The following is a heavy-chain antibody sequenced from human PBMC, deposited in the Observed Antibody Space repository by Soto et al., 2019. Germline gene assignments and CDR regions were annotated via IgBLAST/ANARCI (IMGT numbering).Heavy chain of an antibody. J-gene: IGHJ4*02. CDR1: GGSISSGGYY. V-gene: IGHV4-31*03. CDR2: IYYSGST. D-gene: IGHD2-21*01. Sequence: SETLSLTCTVSGGSISSGGYYWSWIRQHPGKGLEWIGYIYYSGSTYYNPSLKSRVTMSVDTSKNQFSLKLSSVTAADTAVYYCARVRAGLVDYWGQGTLVTVSS. CDR3: ARVRAGLVDY.